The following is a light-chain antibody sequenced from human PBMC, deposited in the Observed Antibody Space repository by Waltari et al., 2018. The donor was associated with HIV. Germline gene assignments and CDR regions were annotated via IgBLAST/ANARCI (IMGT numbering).Light chain of an antibody. CDR1: QSISSY. CDR2: AAS. Sequence: IQMTQSPSSLSASVGDRVTITCRASQSISSYLNWYQQKPGKAPKLLIYAASSLQSGVPSRFSGSGSGTDFTLTISSLQPEDFATYYCQQSYSNPPLTFGGGTKVEIK. J-gene: IGKJ4*01. V-gene: IGKV1-39*01. CDR3: QQSYSNPPLT.